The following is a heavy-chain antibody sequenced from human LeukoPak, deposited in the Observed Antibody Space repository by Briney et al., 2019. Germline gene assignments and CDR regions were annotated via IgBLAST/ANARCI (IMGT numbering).Heavy chain of an antibody. CDR2: ISFDATSK. D-gene: IGHD3-16*01. CDR3: ARGLGEFSLDF. CDR1: GLTFSSYG. V-gene: IGHV3-33*01. J-gene: IGHJ4*02. Sequence: GRSLRLSCAASGLTFSSYGMHWVRQAPGKGLEWVAVISFDATSKYYADSVKGRFIISRDNSKSMLYLQVNNLRVEDTAVYYCARGLGEFSLDFWGQGTLVTVSS.